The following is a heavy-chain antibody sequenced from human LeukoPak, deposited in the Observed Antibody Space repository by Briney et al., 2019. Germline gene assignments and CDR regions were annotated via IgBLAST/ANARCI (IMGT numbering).Heavy chain of an antibody. J-gene: IGHJ4*02. V-gene: IGHV4-59*01. CDR3: ARDTAVAL. CDR2: IDYSVST. D-gene: IGHD4-23*01. CDR1: GGSIRTYY. Sequence: SETLSLTCTVSGGSIRTYYWSWIRQPPGKGLEWIGNIDYSVSTNYNPSLQRRVTISVETSKNQFSLKLSSVTAADTAMYYCARDTAVALWGQGTLVTVSS.